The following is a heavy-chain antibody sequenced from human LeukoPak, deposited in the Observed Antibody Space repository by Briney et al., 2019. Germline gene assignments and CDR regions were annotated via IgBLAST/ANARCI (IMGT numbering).Heavy chain of an antibody. CDR3: AREGGGYSYESAPFDY. CDR2: IYSGGST. Sequence: GGSLRLSCAASGFTVSSNYMSWVRQAPGKGLEWVSVIYSGGSTYYADSVKGRFTISRDNSKNTLYLQMNSLRAEDTAVYYCAREGGGYSYESAPFDYWGQGTLVTVSS. D-gene: IGHD5-18*01. V-gene: IGHV3-66*01. CDR1: GFTVSSNY. J-gene: IGHJ4*02.